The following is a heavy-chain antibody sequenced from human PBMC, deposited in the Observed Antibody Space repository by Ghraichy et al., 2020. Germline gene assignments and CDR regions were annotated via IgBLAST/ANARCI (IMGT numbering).Heavy chain of an antibody. J-gene: IGHJ6*02. V-gene: IGHV3-30*02. Sequence: GGSLRLSCAASGFSFSSYGMHWVRQAPGKGLEGVAFIRYDGSNKYYADSVKGRFTISRDNSKNTLYLQMNSLRAEDTAVYYCAKARYGSGSYHYYYYGMDVWGQGTTVTVSS. D-gene: IGHD3-10*01. CDR1: GFSFSSYG. CDR2: IRYDGSNK. CDR3: AKARYGSGSYHYYYYGMDV.